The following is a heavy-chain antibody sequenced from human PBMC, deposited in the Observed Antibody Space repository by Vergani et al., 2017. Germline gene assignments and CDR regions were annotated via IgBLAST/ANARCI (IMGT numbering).Heavy chain of an antibody. CDR3: ARNYYDSSGYYLLSAFDI. CDR1: GGSFSGYY. CDR2: IYTSGST. V-gene: IGHV4-59*10. D-gene: IGHD3-22*01. J-gene: IGHJ3*02. Sequence: QVQLQQWGAGLLKPSETLSLTCAVYGGSFSGYYWSWIRQPAGKGLEWIGRIYTSGSTNYNPSLKSRVTISVDTSKNQFSLKLSSVTAADTAVYYCARNYYDSSGYYLLSAFDIWGQGTMVTVSS.